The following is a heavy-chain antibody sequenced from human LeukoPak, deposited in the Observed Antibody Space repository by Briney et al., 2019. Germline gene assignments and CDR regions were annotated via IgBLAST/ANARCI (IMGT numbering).Heavy chain of an antibody. D-gene: IGHD4-23*01. CDR2: ISYDGSNK. V-gene: IGHV3-30*04. J-gene: IGHJ5*02. CDR3: ARILPTVVTPS. CDR1: GFTFDDFA. Sequence: GGSLRLSCAASGFTFDDFAMHWVRQAPGKGLEWVAVISYDGSNKYYADSVKGRFTISRDNSKNTLYLQMNSLRDEDTAVYYCARILPTVVTPSWGQGTLVTVSS.